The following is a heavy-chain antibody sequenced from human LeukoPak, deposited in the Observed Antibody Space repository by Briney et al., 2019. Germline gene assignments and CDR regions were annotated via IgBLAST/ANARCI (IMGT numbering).Heavy chain of an antibody. CDR2: ISSSSSYI. D-gene: IGHD5-18*01. CDR1: GFTFSSYS. V-gene: IGHV3-21*01. Sequence: GGSLRLSCAASGFTFSSYSMNWVRQAPGKGLEWVSSISSSSSYIYYADSVKGRFTISRDNAKNSLYLQMNSLRAEDTAVYYCARDSRGLQLRFLGAFGIWGQGTMVTVSS. J-gene: IGHJ3*02. CDR3: ARDSRGLQLRFLGAFGI.